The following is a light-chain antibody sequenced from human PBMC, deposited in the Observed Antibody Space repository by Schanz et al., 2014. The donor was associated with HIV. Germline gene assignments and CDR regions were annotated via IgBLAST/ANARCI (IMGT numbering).Light chain of an antibody. CDR2: QAS. CDR1: QTIGRL. Sequence: IQMTQSPSTVSASVGDRVTITCRASQTIGRLMAWYQQKPGRAPKLLIYQASTLETGVPSTFRGSGSGTDFTLTISSLQPEDFATYFCQQTDSFPLTFGGGTRVEI. J-gene: IGKJ4*01. V-gene: IGKV1-5*03. CDR3: QQTDSFPLT.